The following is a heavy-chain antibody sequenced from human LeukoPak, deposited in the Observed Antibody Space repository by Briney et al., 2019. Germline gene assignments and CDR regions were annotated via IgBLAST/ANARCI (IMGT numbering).Heavy chain of an antibody. Sequence: GGSLRLSCAASGFTFSSYAMSWVRQAPGKGLEWVSAISGSGGSTYYADSVKGRFTISRDNSKNTLYLQMNSLRSEDTAVYHCARDRGRWLQPEDVWGQGTMVTVSS. CDR2: ISGSGGST. CDR1: GFTFSSYA. D-gene: IGHD5-24*01. CDR3: ARDRGRWLQPEDV. V-gene: IGHV3-23*01. J-gene: IGHJ3*01.